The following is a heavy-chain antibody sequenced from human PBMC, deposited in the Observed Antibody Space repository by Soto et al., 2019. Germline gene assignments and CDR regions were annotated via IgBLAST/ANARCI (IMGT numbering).Heavy chain of an antibody. Sequence: QVQLVQSGAEVKKPGSSVRVSCTASGGSFREYAISWVRQAPGHGREWMGGIIPMFDTPNYAQKFQGRLTIIADESTSTVDMELSSLTSDDTAVYYCARDSTAMVTTSFDFWGQGTLVTVSS. CDR2: IIPMFDTP. D-gene: IGHD5-18*01. CDR1: GGSFREYA. J-gene: IGHJ4*02. CDR3: ARDSTAMVTTSFDF. V-gene: IGHV1-69*01.